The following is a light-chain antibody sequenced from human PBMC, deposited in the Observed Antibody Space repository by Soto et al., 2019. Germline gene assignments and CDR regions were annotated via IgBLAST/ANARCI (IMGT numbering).Light chain of an antibody. J-gene: IGLJ1*01. V-gene: IGLV2-11*01. Sequence: QSALTQPRSVSGSPGQSVTISCTGTSSDVGGYNYVSWYQHHPGKAPKLMIYDVSERPSGVPDRFSGSKSGNTASLTISGLQAEDEADYYCCSYAGSYPYVFGTGTKLTVL. CDR1: SSDVGGYNY. CDR3: CSYAGSYPYV. CDR2: DVS.